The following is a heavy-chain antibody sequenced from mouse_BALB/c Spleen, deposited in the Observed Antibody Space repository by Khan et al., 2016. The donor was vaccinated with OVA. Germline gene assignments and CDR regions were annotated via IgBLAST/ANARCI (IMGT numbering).Heavy chain of an antibody. CDR2: INPYNDGN. V-gene: IGHV1S136*01. D-gene: IGHD1-1*01. Sequence: VQLQQSGPELVKPGTSLKMSCRSSGYTFTNYIIHWVKQTPGQGLEWIGYINPYNDGNKYNEKFKGKATLTSDKSSITDYMELSGLTSEDSSVYYCARDYGSSFWFAFWGQGTLVTVSA. CDR1: GYTFTNYI. J-gene: IGHJ3*01. CDR3: ARDYGSSFWFAF.